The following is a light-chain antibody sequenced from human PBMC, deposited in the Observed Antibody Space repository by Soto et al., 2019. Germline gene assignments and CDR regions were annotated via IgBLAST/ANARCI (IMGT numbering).Light chain of an antibody. CDR3: TTWGTGVV. CDR2: LNSDGSH. V-gene: IGLV4-69*01. J-gene: IGLJ2*01. Sequence: QLVLTQSPSASASLGASVKLTCTLSSGHSSYAIAWHQQQPEKGPRYLMKLNSDGSHSKGDGIPDRFSGSSSGAERYLTISSLQSEDEADYYCTTWGTGVVFGGGTKLTVL. CDR1: SGHSSYA.